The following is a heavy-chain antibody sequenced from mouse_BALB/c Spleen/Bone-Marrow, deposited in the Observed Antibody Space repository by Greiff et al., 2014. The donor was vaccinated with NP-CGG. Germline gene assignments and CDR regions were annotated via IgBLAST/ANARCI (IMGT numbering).Heavy chain of an antibody. CDR2: IDPANGNT. Sequence: EVQLQQSGAELVKPGASVKLSCTASGFTFKNSYMHWMKQRPGQGLEWIGKIDPANGNTKYDPKFKGKATITADTSSNTAYLQISSLTSEDAAVYYCATYYYGSSWGFDYWGQGTLVTVSA. CDR3: ATYYYGSSWGFDY. V-gene: IGHV14-3*02. CDR1: GFTFKNSY. J-gene: IGHJ3*01. D-gene: IGHD1-1*01.